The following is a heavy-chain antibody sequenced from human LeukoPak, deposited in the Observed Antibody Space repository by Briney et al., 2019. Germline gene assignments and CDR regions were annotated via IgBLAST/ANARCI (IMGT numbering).Heavy chain of an antibody. Sequence: ASVKVSCKASGYTFTVYYIHWVRQAPGQGLEWVGRINPNSGVTNYAQKFQGRVTITADESTSTAYMELSSLRSEDTAVYYCARRAPATYDSSRVYDYWGQGTLVTVSS. J-gene: IGHJ4*02. V-gene: IGHV1-2*06. CDR2: INPNSGVT. D-gene: IGHD3-22*01. CDR3: ARRAPATYDSSRVYDY. CDR1: GYTFTVYY.